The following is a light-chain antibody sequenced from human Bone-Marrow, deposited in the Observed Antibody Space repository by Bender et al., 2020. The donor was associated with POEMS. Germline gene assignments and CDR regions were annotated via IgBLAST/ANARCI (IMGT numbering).Light chain of an antibody. J-gene: IGLJ3*02. CDR1: NRDIGAYDF. CDR3: QSYDNSLGGWV. Sequence: QSALTQPASVSASPGQSITISCTGTNRDIGAYDFVSWYQQHPGKAPKLVIYDVSKRPSGVPDRFSGSKSGNTASLAITGLQAEDEGDYYCQSYDNSLGGWVFGGGTKLTVL. CDR2: DVS. V-gene: IGLV2-14*03.